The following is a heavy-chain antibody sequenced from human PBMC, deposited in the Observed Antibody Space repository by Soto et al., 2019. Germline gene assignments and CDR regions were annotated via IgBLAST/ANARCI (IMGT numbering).Heavy chain of an antibody. J-gene: IGHJ5*02. V-gene: IGHV4-59*01. CDR1: GGSISSYY. CDR3: ARGMKVDWFDP. Sequence: QVQLQESGPGLVKPSETLSLTCTVSGGSISSYYWSWIRQPPGKGLEWIWYIYYSGSTNYNPSLKSRVTISVDTSKNQFSLKLSSVTAADTAVYYCARGMKVDWFDPWGQGTLVTVSS. CDR2: IYYSGST.